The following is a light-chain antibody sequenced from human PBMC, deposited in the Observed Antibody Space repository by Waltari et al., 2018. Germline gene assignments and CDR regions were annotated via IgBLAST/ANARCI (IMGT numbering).Light chain of an antibody. CDR2: KNN. Sequence: SYELTQPPPVSVSPGQTARITRSGAALSDQYVYWYQQKPGLAPVMIIYKNNERPSGIPERFSGSKSGTSASLAITGLQAEDEADYYCQSYDNYLSAVVFGGGTKLTVL. CDR1: ALSDQY. J-gene: IGLJ2*01. V-gene: IGLV3-25*02. CDR3: QSYDNYLSAVV.